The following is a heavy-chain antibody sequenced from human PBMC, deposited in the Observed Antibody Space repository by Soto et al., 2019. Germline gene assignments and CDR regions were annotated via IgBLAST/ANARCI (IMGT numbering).Heavy chain of an antibody. V-gene: IGHV3-21*01. J-gene: IGHJ6*02. CDR3: ARYNGGNSYYYYGMDV. CDR1: GFTFSSYG. CDR2: ISSSSSYI. Sequence: VQLVESGGGVVQPGRSLRLSCAASGFTFSSYGMHWVRQAPGKGLEWVSSISSSSSYIYYADSVKGRFTISRDNAKNSLYLQMNSLRAEDTAVYYCARYNGGNSYYYYGMDVWGQGTTVTVSS. D-gene: IGHD2-21*02.